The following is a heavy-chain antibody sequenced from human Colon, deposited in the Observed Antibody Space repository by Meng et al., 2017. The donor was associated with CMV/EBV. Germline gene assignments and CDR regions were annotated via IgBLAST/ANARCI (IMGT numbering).Heavy chain of an antibody. V-gene: IGHV3-21*01. J-gene: IGHJ4*02. D-gene: IGHD2-2*01. Sequence: GSLRLSCAASGFTFSSYSMNWVRQAPGKGLEWVSSISSSSSYIYYADSVKGRFTISRDNAKNSLYLQMNSLRAEDTAVYYCARDTIVVVPAAIFDYWGQGTLVTVSS. CDR3: ARDTIVVVPAAIFDY. CDR2: ISSSSSYI. CDR1: GFTFSSYS.